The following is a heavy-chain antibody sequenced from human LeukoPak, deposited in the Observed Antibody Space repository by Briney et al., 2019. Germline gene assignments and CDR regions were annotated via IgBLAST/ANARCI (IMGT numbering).Heavy chain of an antibody. V-gene: IGHV3-74*01. CDR3: AGGISATGGG. CDR2: INSDGSIT. D-gene: IGHD6-13*01. CDR1: GFTFSTYW. Sequence: PGGSLRLSCSASGFTFSTYWMHWLRQVPGKGLVWVSRINSDGSITTYADSVKGRFTISRDNAKNTLYLQMNSLRVEDTAVYYCAGGISATGGGWGQGTMVTVSS. J-gene: IGHJ3*01.